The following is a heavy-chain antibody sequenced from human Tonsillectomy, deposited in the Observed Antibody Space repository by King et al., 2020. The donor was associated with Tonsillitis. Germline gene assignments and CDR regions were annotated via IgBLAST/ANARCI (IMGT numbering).Heavy chain of an antibody. D-gene: IGHD6-19*01. CDR3: TIMREWLLQD. CDR1: GFTFSNAW. Sequence: VQLVEYGGGLVKPGGSLRLSCAASGFTFSNAWMSWVRQAPGKGLEWVGRIKSKTEGGTTDYAAPVKGRFTISRDDSKNTLYLQMNNLKTEDTDVYYCTIMREWLLQDWGQGTLVTVSS. V-gene: IGHV3-15*01. J-gene: IGHJ1*01. CDR2: IKSKTEGGTT.